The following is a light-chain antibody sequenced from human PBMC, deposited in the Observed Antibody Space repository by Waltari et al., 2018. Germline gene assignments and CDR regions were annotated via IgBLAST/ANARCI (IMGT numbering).Light chain of an antibody. Sequence: QSALTQPRSVSGSPGQSVTLSCTGTSSAVGGYNYVSWYQQYPGKAPKLMIYDVSKRPSGVPDRFSGSKSGNTASLTISGLQAEDEVDYYCCSYAGSYTPWVFGGGTKLTVL. CDR3: CSYAGSYTPWV. V-gene: IGLV2-11*01. J-gene: IGLJ3*02. CDR1: SSAVGGYNY. CDR2: DVS.